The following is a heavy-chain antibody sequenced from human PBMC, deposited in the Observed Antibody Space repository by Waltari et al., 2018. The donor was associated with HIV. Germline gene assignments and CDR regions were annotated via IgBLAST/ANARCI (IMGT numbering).Heavy chain of an antibody. V-gene: IGHV4-34*01. D-gene: IGHD3-9*01. CDR3: ARTPLTGDILTGHPPPTSGYYGMDV. J-gene: IGHJ6*02. Sequence: QVQLQQWGAGLLKPSETLSLTCAVYGGSFSGYYWSWIRQPPGKGLAWIGEINHSGSTNYNPSLKSRVTISVDTSKNQFSLKLSSVTAADTAVYYCARTPLTGDILTGHPPPTSGYYGMDVWGQGTTVTVSS. CDR1: GGSFSGYY. CDR2: INHSGST.